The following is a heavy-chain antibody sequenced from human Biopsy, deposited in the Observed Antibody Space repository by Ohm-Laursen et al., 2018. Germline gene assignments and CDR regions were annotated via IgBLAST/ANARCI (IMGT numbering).Heavy chain of an antibody. V-gene: IGHV4-31*03. CDR2: IYYSGST. CDR3: ARATNSTGWPYYYFYGMDV. CDR1: GASIISGGHF. J-gene: IGHJ6*02. Sequence: SQTLSLTCTVSGASIISGGHFWNWIRQHPGKGLEWIGYIYYSGSTYYNPSLKSRVSISIDTSKNQFSLKLNSVTVADAAVYYCARATNSTGWPYYYFYGMDVWGQGTTVTVSS. D-gene: IGHD2/OR15-2a*01.